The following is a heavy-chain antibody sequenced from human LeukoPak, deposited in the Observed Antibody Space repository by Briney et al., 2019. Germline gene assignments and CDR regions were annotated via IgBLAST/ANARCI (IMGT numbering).Heavy chain of an antibody. CDR1: GDSVSSNSAA. V-gene: IGHV6-1*01. J-gene: IGHJ4*02. CDR3: AREAGRGWTFEC. Sequence: SQTLSLTFAISGDSVSSNSAAWNWIRQSPSRGLEWLGRTYYRSEWYSDYAVSVRGRIAINPDTSKNQFSLQLNSVTPEDSAVYYCAREAGRGWTFECWGQGALVTVSS. CDR2: TYYRSEWYS. D-gene: IGHD6-19*01.